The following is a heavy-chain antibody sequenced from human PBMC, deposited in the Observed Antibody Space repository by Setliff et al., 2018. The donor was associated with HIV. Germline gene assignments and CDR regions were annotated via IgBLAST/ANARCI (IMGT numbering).Heavy chain of an antibody. CDR3: ARGPPATGFSRELDY. Sequence: SETLSLTCTVSGGTIASGGHYWSWIRQHPGMGLEWIGYIFYSGDTSYNPSLKSRVTISVDTSKNKFSLKLCSVTAADTAEYYCARGPPATGFSRELDYWGQGTLVTVSS. CDR1: GGTIASGGHY. V-gene: IGHV4-31*03. D-gene: IGHD3-9*01. J-gene: IGHJ4*02. CDR2: IFYSGDT.